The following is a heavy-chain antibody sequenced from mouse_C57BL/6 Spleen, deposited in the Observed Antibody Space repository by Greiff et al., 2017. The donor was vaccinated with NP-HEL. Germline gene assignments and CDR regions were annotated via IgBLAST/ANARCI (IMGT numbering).Heavy chain of an antibody. J-gene: IGHJ4*01. CDR2: ISYDGSN. V-gene: IGHV3-6*01. CDR1: GYSITSGYY. CDR3: ARTPEYYYAMDY. Sequence: EVQLQQSGPGLVKPSQSLSLTCSVPGYSITSGYYWNWIRQFPGNKLEWMGYISYDGSNNYNPSLKNRISITRDTSKNQFFLKLNSVTTEDTATYYCARTPEYYYAMDYWGQGTSVTVSS.